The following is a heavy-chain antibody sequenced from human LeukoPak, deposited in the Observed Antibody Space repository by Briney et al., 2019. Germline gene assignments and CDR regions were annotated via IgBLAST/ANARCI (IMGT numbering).Heavy chain of an antibody. Sequence: PSETLSLTCTVSGGSISSGSYYWGWIRQPPRNGLEWIGTIYYSGSGSTYYNPSLKSRVTISVDTSKYQFSLKLSSVTAADTAVYYCARGWELLYGLDVWGQGTTVTVSS. CDR1: GGSISSGSYY. V-gene: IGHV4-39*07. CDR2: IYYSGSGST. J-gene: IGHJ6*02. D-gene: IGHD1-26*01. CDR3: ARGWELLYGLDV.